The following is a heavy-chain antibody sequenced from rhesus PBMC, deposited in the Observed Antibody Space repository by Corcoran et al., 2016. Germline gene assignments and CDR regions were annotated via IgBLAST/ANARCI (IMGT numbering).Heavy chain of an antibody. D-gene: IGHD3-28*01. V-gene: IGHV4-169*02. Sequence: QLQLQESGPGLVKPSETLSVTCAVSGGSISSSYWSWIRQAPGKGLEWIGYIYGSGSSTNYNPSLKSRVTLSVDTSKNQLSLKLSSVTAADTAVYYCASGLGYYYDSAPTGYFDLWGPGTPITISS. CDR1: GGSISSSY. CDR3: ASGLGYYYDSAPTGYFDL. J-gene: IGHJ2*01. CDR2: IYGSGSST.